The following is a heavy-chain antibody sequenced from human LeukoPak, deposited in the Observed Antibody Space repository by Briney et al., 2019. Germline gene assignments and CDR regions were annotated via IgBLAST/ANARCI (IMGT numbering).Heavy chain of an antibody. V-gene: IGHV4-59*01. J-gene: IGHJ5*02. CDR1: GGSISSYY. Sequence: PSETLSLTCTVSGGSISSYYWSWIRQPPAKGLEWIGYIYYSGSTNYNPSLKSRVTISVDTSKNQFSLKLSSVTAADTAVYYCARGRRVATIFWFDPWGQGTLVTVSS. D-gene: IGHD5-12*01. CDR3: ARGRRVATIFWFDP. CDR2: IYYSGST.